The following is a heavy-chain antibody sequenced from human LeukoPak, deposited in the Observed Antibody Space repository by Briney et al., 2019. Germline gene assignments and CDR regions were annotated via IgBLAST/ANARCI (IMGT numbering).Heavy chain of an antibody. CDR1: GGSISSYY. D-gene: IGHD3-22*01. Sequence: SETLSLTCTVSGGSISSYYWSWIRQPPGKGLEWIGYIYYSGSTYYNPSLKSRVTISVDRSKNQFSLKLSSVTAADTAVYYCARANTYYYDSSGYYFDYWGQGTLVTVSS. CDR3: ARANTYYYDSSGYYFDY. J-gene: IGHJ4*02. CDR2: IYYSGST. V-gene: IGHV4-59*12.